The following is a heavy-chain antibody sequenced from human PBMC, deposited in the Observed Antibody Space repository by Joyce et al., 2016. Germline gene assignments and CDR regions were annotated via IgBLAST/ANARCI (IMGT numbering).Heavy chain of an antibody. D-gene: IGHD5-12*01. V-gene: IGHV4-4*02. CDR3: ARNGAYSQDS. Sequence: QVQLQESGPGLVKPSGTLSFTCAVSGGSISSAHWWSWVRQPPGKGLEWIGEIYLDGSTTYNPSLMSRVTISVDKSKNQLSLKMNSVTAADTAVYYCARNGAYSQDSWGQGTLVTVSS. CDR1: GGSISSAHW. J-gene: IGHJ5*01. CDR2: IYLDGST.